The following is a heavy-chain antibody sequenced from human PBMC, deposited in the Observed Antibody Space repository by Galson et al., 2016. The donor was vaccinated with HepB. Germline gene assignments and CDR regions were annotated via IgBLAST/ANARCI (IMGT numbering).Heavy chain of an antibody. J-gene: IGHJ5*02. Sequence: SLRLSCAASGFTFNTYGMHWVRQAPGKGLDWVAVISHDGSNTYYADSVKGRFTISRDNSKNTLYLQMNSLRAEDTAVYYCAKDVAPPAMAVAGTWGNWFDPWGQGTLVTVSS. CDR1: GFTFNTYG. V-gene: IGHV3-30*18. CDR2: ISHDGSNT. D-gene: IGHD6-13*01. CDR3: AKDVAPPAMAVAGTWGNWFDP.